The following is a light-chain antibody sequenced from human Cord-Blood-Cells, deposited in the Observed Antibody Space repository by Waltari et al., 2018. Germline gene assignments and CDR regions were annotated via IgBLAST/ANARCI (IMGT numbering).Light chain of an antibody. CDR2: DVS. J-gene: IGLJ3*02. CDR1: RSDVGGYNS. CDR3: CSYAGSYTLV. V-gene: IGLV2-11*01. Sequence: QSALTQPRSVSGSPGQSVTISCTGTRSDVGGYNSVSWYQQPPGKAPKLMIYDVSKRPSGVPDRFSGSKSGNTASLTISGLQAEDEADYYCCSYAGSYTLVFGGGTKLTVL.